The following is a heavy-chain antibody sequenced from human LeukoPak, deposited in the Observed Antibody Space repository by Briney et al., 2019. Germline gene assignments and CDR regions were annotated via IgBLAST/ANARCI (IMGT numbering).Heavy chain of an antibody. V-gene: IGHV4-30-2*01. D-gene: IGHD7-27*01. CDR2: IYHSEST. Sequence: PSQTLSLTCTVSGGSISSGGYYWSWIRQPRGKGLEWIGYIYHSESTYYNPSLKSRVTISVDRSKNQFPLNLSSVTAADTAVYYCARFSPRAMGNYLDFWGQGTLVTVSS. CDR1: GGSISSGGYY. CDR3: ARFSPRAMGNYLDF. J-gene: IGHJ4*02.